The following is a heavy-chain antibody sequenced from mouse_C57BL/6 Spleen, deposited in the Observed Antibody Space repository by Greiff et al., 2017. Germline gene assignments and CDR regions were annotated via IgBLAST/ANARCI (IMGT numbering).Heavy chain of an antibody. V-gene: IGHV14-4*01. D-gene: IGHD2-4*01. J-gene: IGHJ3*01. Sequence: DVKLQESGAELVRPGASVKLSCTASGFNIKDDYMHWVKQRPEQGLEWIGWIDPENGDTEYASKFQGKATITADTSSNTAYLQLSSLTSEDTVVYYCSPRGYDYDAAWFAYWGQGTLVTVSA. CDR1: GFNIKDDY. CDR3: SPRGYDYDAAWFAY. CDR2: IDPENGDT.